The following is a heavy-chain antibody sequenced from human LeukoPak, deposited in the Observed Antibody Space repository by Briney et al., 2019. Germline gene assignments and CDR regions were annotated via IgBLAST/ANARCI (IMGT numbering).Heavy chain of an antibody. D-gene: IGHD6-13*01. CDR2: ISSSSSTI. J-gene: IGHJ4*02. CDR1: GFTFSSYS. V-gene: IGHV3-48*01. CDR3: ARGPPIAAAGYFDY. Sequence: GGSLRLSCAASGFTFSSYSMNWVRQAPGKGLEWVSYISSSSSTIYYADSVKGRFTISRDNAKNSLYLQMNSLRAEDTAAYYCARGPPIAAAGYFDYWGQGTLVTVSS.